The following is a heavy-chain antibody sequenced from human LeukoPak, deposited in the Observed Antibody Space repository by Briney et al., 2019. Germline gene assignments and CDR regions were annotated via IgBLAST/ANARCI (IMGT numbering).Heavy chain of an antibody. CDR1: GYTFTNYG. V-gene: IGHV1-18*01. D-gene: IGHD5-12*01. Sequence: ASVKVSCKASGYTFTNYGISWVRQAPGQGLEWMGWISANNGNTNYEQKVQGRVTMTTDTSTSTAYMELRSLRSDDTAVYYRARDGYPFDYWGQGTLVTVSS. J-gene: IGHJ4*02. CDR3: ARDGYPFDY. CDR2: ISANNGNT.